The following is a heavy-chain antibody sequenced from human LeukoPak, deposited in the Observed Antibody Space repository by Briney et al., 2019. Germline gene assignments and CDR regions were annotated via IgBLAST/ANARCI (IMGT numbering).Heavy chain of an antibody. D-gene: IGHD6-19*01. Sequence: GGSLTLSCAPFGFMLRRLEVYWVRHAPGKGREWVAYTSSGASTIYYADSVKGRLTIPRDDANNSLCLQMNSLRAEETAIYYCAVLAVARDFDYWGQGTLVTVSS. CDR1: GFMLRRLE. V-gene: IGHV3-48*03. CDR3: AVLAVARDFDY. CDR2: TSSGASTI. J-gene: IGHJ4*02.